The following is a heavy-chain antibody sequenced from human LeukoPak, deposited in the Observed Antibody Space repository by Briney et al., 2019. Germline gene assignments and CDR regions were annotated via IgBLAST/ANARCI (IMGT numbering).Heavy chain of an antibody. J-gene: IGHJ4*02. D-gene: IGHD3-22*01. CDR3: ARGGPTMIVAHGFDY. Sequence: PSETLSLTCTVSGGSISSYYWSWIRQPPGKGLEWIGYIYYSGSTNYNPSLKSRVTISVDTSKNQFSLKLSSVTAADTAVYYCARGGPTMIVAHGFDYWGQGTLVTVSS. CDR2: IYYSGST. CDR1: GGSISSYY. V-gene: IGHV4-59*01.